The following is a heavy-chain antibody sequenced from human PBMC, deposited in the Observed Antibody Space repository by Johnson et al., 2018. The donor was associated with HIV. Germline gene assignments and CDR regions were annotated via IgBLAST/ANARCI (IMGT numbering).Heavy chain of an antibody. Sequence: QVQLVESGGCLIQPGGSLRLSCAASGFTFSSYGMHWVRQAPGKGLEWVAFIWYDGSKTYYGDSVKCRFTISRDNAKNSLYLQMNSLRAEDTALYYCARAVCRGGRCYSHDAFDIWGQGTMVTVSS. CDR1: GFTFSSYG. D-gene: IGHD2-15*01. CDR3: ARAVCRGGRCYSHDAFDI. V-gene: IGHV3-30*02. CDR2: IWYDGSKT. J-gene: IGHJ3*02.